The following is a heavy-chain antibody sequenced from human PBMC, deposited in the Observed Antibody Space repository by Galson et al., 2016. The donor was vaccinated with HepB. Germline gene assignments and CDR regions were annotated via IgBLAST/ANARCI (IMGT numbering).Heavy chain of an antibody. CDR3: ARELGGKLMYHYGMDV. J-gene: IGHJ6*02. V-gene: IGHV3-15*01. D-gene: IGHD1-7*01. CDR2: IKSKTDGGTT. Sequence: SLRLSCAASGFTFSSYWMNWVRQAPGKGLEWVGRIKSKTDGGTTDYAAPVKGRFTISRDDSKNTLNLQMDSLRVEDTAVYYCARELGGKLMYHYGMDVCGQGTTVIVSS. CDR1: GFTFSSYW.